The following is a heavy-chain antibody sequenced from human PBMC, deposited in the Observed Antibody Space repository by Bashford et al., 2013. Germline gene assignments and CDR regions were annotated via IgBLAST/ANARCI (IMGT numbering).Heavy chain of an antibody. J-gene: IGHJ6*03. V-gene: IGHV4-59*01. D-gene: IGHD1-14*01. Sequence: SETLSLTCTVSGGSISSYYWSWIRQPPGKGLEWIGYIYYSGSTNYNPSLKSRVTISVDTSKNQFSLKLSSVTAADTAVYYCAREMGQRNHYYYMDVWGKGTTVTVSS. CDR2: IYYSGST. CDR3: AREMGQRNHYYYMDV. CDR1: GGSISSYY.